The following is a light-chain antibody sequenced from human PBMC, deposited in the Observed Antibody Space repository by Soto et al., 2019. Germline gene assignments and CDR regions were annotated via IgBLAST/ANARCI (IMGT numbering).Light chain of an antibody. J-gene: IGLJ1*01. Sequence: QSVLTQPASLSGSPGQSITISCAGTSSDIGTYNLVSWYQQHPGKAPKLMIYEVNKRPSGVSDRFSGSKSGNTASLTISGLQAEDEADYYCCSYAGSSTLYVFGTGTNVTVL. CDR1: SSDIGTYNL. CDR3: CSYAGSSTLYV. CDR2: EVN. V-gene: IGLV2-23*02.